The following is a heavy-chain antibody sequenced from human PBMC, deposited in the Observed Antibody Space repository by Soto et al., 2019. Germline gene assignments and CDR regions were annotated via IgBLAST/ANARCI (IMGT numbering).Heavy chain of an antibody. Sequence: GASVKVSCKASGYTFTSYAMHWVRQAPGQRLERTFWINTGNGNTKYSQMFLGRVTITRDTFASTAYMELSSLRFEDTAVYYFALYYFAYYYDSSGYYMAEVGYWGQGTLVTVSS. CDR3: ALYYFAYYYDSSGYYMAEVGY. D-gene: IGHD3-22*01. CDR2: INTGNGNT. V-gene: IGHV1-3*04. J-gene: IGHJ4*02. CDR1: GYTFTSYA.